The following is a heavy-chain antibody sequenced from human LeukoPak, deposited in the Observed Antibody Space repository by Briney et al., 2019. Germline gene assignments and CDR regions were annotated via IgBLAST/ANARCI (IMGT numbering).Heavy chain of an antibody. CDR1: GYSISSGYY. D-gene: IGHD2-15*01. CDR3: ARETAYCSGGSCQPDY. V-gene: IGHV4-38-2*02. CDR2: IYHSGST. J-gene: IGHJ4*02. Sequence: PSETLSLTXTVPGYSISSGYYWGWMRQPPGKGLEWIGSIYHSGSTYYNPSLKSRVTISVDTSKNQFSLKLSSVTAADTAEYYCARETAYCSGGSCQPDYWGQGTLVTVSS.